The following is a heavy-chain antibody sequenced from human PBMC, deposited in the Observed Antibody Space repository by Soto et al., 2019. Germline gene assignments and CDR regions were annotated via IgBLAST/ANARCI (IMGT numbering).Heavy chain of an antibody. J-gene: IGHJ6*02. CDR2: INPSGRST. D-gene: IGHD5-12*01. V-gene: IGHV1-46*03. CDR1: GYTFTSYY. CDR3: ARDQIVGGYDLYYYCGMGV. Sequence: DSGKVSCRASGYTFTSYYLYCVRQAPEQGLEWMGIINPSGRSTSYAQKFQGRVTMTRDTSTSTVYMELSSLRSEDTAVYYCARDQIVGGYDLYYYCGMGVWGQGTMVTVSS.